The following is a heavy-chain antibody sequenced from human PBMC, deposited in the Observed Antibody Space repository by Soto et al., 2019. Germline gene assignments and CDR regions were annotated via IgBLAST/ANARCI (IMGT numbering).Heavy chain of an antibody. CDR1: GGSFSGYY. Sequence: SETLSLTCTVSGGSFSGYYWSWIRQPPGKGLEWIGEINHSGSTNYNPSLKSRVTISVDTSKNQFSLKLSSVTAADTAVYYCARVFKRMTRSGYFDYWDQGTLVTVSS. CDR2: INHSGST. V-gene: IGHV4-34*01. D-gene: IGHD1-26*01. CDR3: ARVFKRMTRSGYFDY. J-gene: IGHJ4*02.